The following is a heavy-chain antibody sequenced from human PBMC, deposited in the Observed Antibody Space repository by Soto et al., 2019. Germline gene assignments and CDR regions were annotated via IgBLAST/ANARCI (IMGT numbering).Heavy chain of an antibody. CDR1: GGSITSGGFY. V-gene: IGHV4-31*03. CDR3: VRGGIAGNWFDP. J-gene: IGHJ5*02. Sequence: QVQLQESGPGLVKPSETLSLTCTVSGGSITSGGFYWSWIRQHPGKGLEWIAYIFHSGSTDYNPSVKSRVTISVDTSKNHFSLKLTFVTAADTAVYYCVRGGIAGNWFDPWGQGTLVTVSS. CDR2: IFHSGST. D-gene: IGHD6-13*01.